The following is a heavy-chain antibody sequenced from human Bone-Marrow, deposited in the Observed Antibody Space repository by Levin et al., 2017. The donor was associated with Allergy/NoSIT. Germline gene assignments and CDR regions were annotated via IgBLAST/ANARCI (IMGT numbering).Heavy chain of an antibody. Sequence: ASVKVSCKASGYTFTSYGISWVRQAPGQGLEWMGWISAYNGNTNYAQKLQGRVTMTTDTSTSTAYMELRSLRSDDTAVYYCARGPYGYCSGGSCDLARYYFDYWGQGTLVTVSS. J-gene: IGHJ4*02. CDR2: ISAYNGNT. CDR1: GYTFTSYG. CDR3: ARGPYGYCSGGSCDLARYYFDY. D-gene: IGHD2-15*01. V-gene: IGHV1-18*01.